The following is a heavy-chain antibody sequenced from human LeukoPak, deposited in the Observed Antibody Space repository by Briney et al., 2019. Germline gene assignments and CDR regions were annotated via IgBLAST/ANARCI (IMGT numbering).Heavy chain of an antibody. D-gene: IGHD6-19*01. CDR1: GFTFSSYG. CDR2: ISYDGSNK. CDR3: AKDSSGIAVAGTGYYYGMDV. Sequence: GGSLRLSCAASGFTFSSYGMHWVRQAPGNGLEWVAGISYDGSNKYYADSVKGRFTISRDNSKNTLYLQMNSLRAEDTAVYYCAKDSSGIAVAGTGYYYGMDVWGKGTTVTVSS. V-gene: IGHV3-30*18. J-gene: IGHJ6*04.